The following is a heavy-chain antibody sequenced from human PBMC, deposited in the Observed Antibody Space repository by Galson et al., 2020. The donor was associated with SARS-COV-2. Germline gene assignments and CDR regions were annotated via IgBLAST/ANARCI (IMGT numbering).Heavy chain of an antibody. CDR1: GGSISSGGYY. J-gene: IGHJ3*02. CDR3: ARGLGRITMIVVVINAFDI. D-gene: IGHD3-22*01. Sequence: SETLSLTCTVSGGSISSGGYYWSWIRQHTGKGLEWIGYIYYSGSTYYNPSLKSRVTISVDTSKNQFSLKLSSVTAADTAVYYCARGLGRITMIVVVINAFDIWGQGTMVTVSS. CDR2: IYYSGST. V-gene: IGHV4-31*03.